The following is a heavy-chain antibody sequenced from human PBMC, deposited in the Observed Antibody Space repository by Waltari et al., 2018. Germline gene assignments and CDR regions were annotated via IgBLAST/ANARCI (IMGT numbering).Heavy chain of an antibody. Sequence: QVQLVQSGAEVRKPESSVKASCKADGGDLTDRVVSWVRQSPGQGLEWMGRIIPVFGTTNYGQKCQNRVTITADTPTTTFYMELSNLKSEDTAVYYCARDTFDYWGQGTLVTVSS. CDR3: ARDTFDY. V-gene: IGHV1-69*08. CDR2: IIPVFGTT. J-gene: IGHJ4*02. CDR1: GGDLTDRV.